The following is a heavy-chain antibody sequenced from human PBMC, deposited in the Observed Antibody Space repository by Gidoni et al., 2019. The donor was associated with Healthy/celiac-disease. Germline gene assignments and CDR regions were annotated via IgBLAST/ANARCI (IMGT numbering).Heavy chain of an antibody. V-gene: IGHV5-51*01. CDR2: IYPGDSDT. Sequence: EVQLVQSGAEVKKPGESLKISCKGSGYSFPRYWIGWVRQMPGKGLEWMGIIYPGDSDTRYSPSFQGQVTISADKSISTAYLQWSSLKASDTAMYYCARLGFLEWLIMVRGGHFDYWGQGTLVTVSS. J-gene: IGHJ4*02. CDR3: ARLGFLEWLIMVRGGHFDY. CDR1: GYSFPRYW. D-gene: IGHD3-3*02.